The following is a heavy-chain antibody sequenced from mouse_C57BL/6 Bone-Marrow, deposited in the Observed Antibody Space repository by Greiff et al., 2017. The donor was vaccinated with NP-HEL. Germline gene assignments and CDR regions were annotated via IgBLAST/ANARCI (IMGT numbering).Heavy chain of an antibody. CDR3: AREGRQLRLRWFAY. D-gene: IGHD3-2*02. Sequence: QVQLQQPGAELVMPGASVKLSRKASGYTFTSYWMHWVKQRPGQGLEWIGEIDPSDSYTNYNQKFKGKSTLTVDKSSSTAYMQLSSLTSEDSAVYYCAREGRQLRLRWFAYWGQGTLVTVSA. J-gene: IGHJ3*01. CDR1: GYTFTSYW. CDR2: IDPSDSYT. V-gene: IGHV1-69*01.